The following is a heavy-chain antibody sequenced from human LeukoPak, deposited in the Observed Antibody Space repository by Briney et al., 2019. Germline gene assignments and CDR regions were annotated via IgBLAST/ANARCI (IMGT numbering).Heavy chain of an antibody. J-gene: IGHJ1*01. V-gene: IGHV1-69*13. D-gene: IGHD2-8*01. Sequence: SVKVSCKASGGSLSSFALNWVRQTPGQGLEWMGGIIPIFGSTNYAQKFQVRVTITADESTNTAYMELNSLRSEDTGVYYCARVMVAAGNGGYFLYWGQGTLVTVSS. CDR3: ARVMVAAGNGGYFLY. CDR2: IIPIFGST. CDR1: GGSLSSFA.